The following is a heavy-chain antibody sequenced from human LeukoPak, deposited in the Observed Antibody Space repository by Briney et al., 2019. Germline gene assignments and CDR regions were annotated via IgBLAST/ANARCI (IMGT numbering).Heavy chain of an antibody. CDR1: GFTFSSYS. Sequence: GGSLRLSCAASGFTFSSYSMNWVRQAPGKGLEWVSSISSSSSYIYYADSVMGRFAIPRDNAKNSLYLQMNSLRAEDTAVYYCARTYKGRDAFDIWAQGTMVTVSS. CDR2: ISSSSSYI. D-gene: IGHD1-1*01. CDR3: ARTYKGRDAFDI. J-gene: IGHJ3*02. V-gene: IGHV3-21*01.